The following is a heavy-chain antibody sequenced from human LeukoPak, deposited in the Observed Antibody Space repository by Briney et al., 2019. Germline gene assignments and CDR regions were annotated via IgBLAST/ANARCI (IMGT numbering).Heavy chain of an antibody. CDR1: GFTFSDYY. CDR3: ARGAAMAYYFDY. D-gene: IGHD5-18*01. V-gene: IGHV3-11*06. Sequence: PGGSLRLSCAASGFTFSDYYMSWIRQAPGKGLEWVSYISSSSSYIYYADSVKGRFTISRDNAKNSLYLQMNSLRAEDTAVYYCARGAAMAYYFDYWGQGTLVTVPS. CDR2: ISSSSSYI. J-gene: IGHJ4*02.